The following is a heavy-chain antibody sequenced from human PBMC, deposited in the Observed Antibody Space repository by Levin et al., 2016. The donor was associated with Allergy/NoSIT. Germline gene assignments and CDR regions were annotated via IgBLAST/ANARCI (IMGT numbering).Heavy chain of an antibody. J-gene: IGHJ3*02. D-gene: IGHD1-1*01. Sequence: VRQAPGKGLEWVSSISSSSSYIYYADSVKGRFTISRDNAKNSLYLQMNSLRAEDTAVYYCARERYNWNDGNHDAFDIWGQGTMVTVSS. V-gene: IGHV3-21*01. CDR3: ARERYNWNDGNHDAFDI. CDR2: ISSSSSYI.